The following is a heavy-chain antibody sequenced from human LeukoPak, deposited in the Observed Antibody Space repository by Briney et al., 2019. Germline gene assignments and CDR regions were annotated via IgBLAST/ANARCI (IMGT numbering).Heavy chain of an antibody. J-gene: IGHJ4*02. V-gene: IGHV3-23*01. D-gene: IGHD6-19*01. CDR1: GFTFSSYA. CDR2: ISGSGGST. Sequence: PGGSLRLSCAASGFTFSSYAMSWVRQAPGKGLEWVSAISGSGGSTYYADSVKGRFTISRDNSKNTLYLQMNSLRAEDTAVYYCAKDNRIAVAAQDQTFDYWGQGTLVTVSS. CDR3: AKDNRIAVAAQDQTFDY.